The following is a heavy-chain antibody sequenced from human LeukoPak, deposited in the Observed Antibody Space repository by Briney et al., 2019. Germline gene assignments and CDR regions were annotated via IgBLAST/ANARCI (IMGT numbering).Heavy chain of an antibody. J-gene: IGHJ4*02. CDR1: GFTFSSYG. CDR3: AKERMRYCGGDCYSGNYFDY. CDR2: IWYDGSNK. D-gene: IGHD2-21*02. V-gene: IGHV3-33*06. Sequence: GRSLRLSCAASGFTFSSYGMHWVRQAPGKGLEWVAVIWYDGSNKYYADSVKGRFTISRDNSKNTLYLQMNSLRAEDTAVYYCAKERMRYCGGDCYSGNYFDYWGQGTLVTVPS.